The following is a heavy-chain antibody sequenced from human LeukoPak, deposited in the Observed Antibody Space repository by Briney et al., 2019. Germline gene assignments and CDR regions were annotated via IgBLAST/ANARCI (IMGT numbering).Heavy chain of an antibody. CDR3: AKDVDYGDYGGAH. D-gene: IGHD4-17*01. CDR2: VSSDGTYK. CDR1: GFTFSIYP. V-gene: IGHV3-30*04. Sequence: GGSLRLSCAASGFTFSIYPLYWVRQAPGKGLEWVAVVSSDGTYKYYADSVEGRFTISRDDSKNTLYLQMHSLGTEDTAVYYCAKDVDYGDYGGAHWGQGTLVTVSS. J-gene: IGHJ4*02.